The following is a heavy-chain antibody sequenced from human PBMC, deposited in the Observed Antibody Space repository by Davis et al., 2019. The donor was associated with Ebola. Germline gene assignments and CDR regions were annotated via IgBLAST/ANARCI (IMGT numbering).Heavy chain of an antibody. CDR3: ARDRFGSGTYYNGRLDY. CDR2: IKQDGSEK. D-gene: IGHD3-10*01. Sequence: GESLKISCAASGFTFSSYWMSWVRQAPGKGLEWVANIKQDGSEKYYVDSVKGRFTISRDNSKNTLYLQMNSLRTEDTALFYCARDRFGSGTYYNGRLDYWGQGALVTVSS. J-gene: IGHJ4*02. V-gene: IGHV3-7*01. CDR1: GFTFSSYW.